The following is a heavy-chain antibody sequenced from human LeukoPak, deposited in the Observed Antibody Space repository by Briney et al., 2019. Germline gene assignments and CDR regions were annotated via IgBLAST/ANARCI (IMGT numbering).Heavy chain of an antibody. CDR1: GGSFSGYY. J-gene: IGHJ6*02. CDR2: INHSGST. Sequence: SETLSLTCAVYGGSFSGYYWSWIRQPPGKGLEWIGEINHSGSTNYNPSLKSRVTISVDTSKNQFSLKLSSVTAADTAVYYCARGPDYYGSGSIILYYYYGMDVWGQGTTVTVSS. D-gene: IGHD3-10*01. CDR3: ARGPDYYGSGSIILYYYYGMDV. V-gene: IGHV4-34*01.